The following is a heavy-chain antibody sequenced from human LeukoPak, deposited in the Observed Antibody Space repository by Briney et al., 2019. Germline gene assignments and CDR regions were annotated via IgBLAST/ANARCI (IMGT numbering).Heavy chain of an antibody. J-gene: IGHJ3*02. CDR2: ISSKAYGGTT. Sequence: GGSLRLSCTASGFTVGDYAMSWVRQAPGKGLEWVGFISSKAYGGTTEYAASVKGRFTISRDDSKSIAYLQMNSLKTEDTAVYYCTRYTYYYDSSGYYPDAFDIWGQGTMVTVSS. CDR3: TRYTYYYDSSGYYPDAFDI. V-gene: IGHV3-49*04. D-gene: IGHD3-22*01. CDR1: GFTVGDYA.